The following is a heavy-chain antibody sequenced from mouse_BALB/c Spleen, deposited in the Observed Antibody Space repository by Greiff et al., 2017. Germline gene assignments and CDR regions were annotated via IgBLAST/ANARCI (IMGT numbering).Heavy chain of an antibody. CDR3: GRRGGLGQLDY. CDR2: IDPENGNT. Sequence: VQLQQSGAELVRPGALVKLSCKASGFNIKDYYMHWVKQRPEQGLEWIGWIDPENGNTIYDPKFQGKASITADTSSNTAYLQLSSLTSEDTAVYYCGRRGGLGQLDYWGQGTTLTVSS. D-gene: IGHD4-1*01. CDR1: GFNIKDYY. V-gene: IGHV14-1*02. J-gene: IGHJ2*01.